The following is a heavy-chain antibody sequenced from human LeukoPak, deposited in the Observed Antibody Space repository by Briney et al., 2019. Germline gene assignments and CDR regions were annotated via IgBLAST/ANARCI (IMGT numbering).Heavy chain of an antibody. CDR2: ISGSGAST. V-gene: IGHV3-23*01. CDR3: AGGLVVVTAIRY. D-gene: IGHD2-21*02. Sequence: PGGSLRLSCLTSGFTLSTNAMSWVRQAPGKGLEWISGISGSGASTYYADSVKGRFTISRDNSKNTLYLQMNSLRAEDTAVYYCAGGLVVVTAIRYWGQGTLVTVSS. J-gene: IGHJ4*02. CDR1: GFTLSTNA.